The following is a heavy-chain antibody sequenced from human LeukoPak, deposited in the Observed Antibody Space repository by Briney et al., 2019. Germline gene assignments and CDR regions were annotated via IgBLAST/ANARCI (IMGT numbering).Heavy chain of an antibody. Sequence: SVKVSCKASGGTFSSYAISWVRQAPGQGLEWMGRIIPILGIANYAQKFQGRVTITADKSTSTAYMELSSLRSEDTAVYYCARDSEPYSGYDSYYYGMDVWGQGTTVTVSS. CDR3: ARDSEPYSGYDSYYYGMDV. CDR2: IIPILGIA. CDR1: GGTFSSYA. D-gene: IGHD5-12*01. V-gene: IGHV1-69*04. J-gene: IGHJ6*02.